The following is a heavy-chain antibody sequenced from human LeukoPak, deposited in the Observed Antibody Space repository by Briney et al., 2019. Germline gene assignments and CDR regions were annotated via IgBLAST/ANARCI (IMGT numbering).Heavy chain of an antibody. CDR1: GYTLTELS. J-gene: IGHJ6*02. V-gene: IGHV1-24*01. Sequence: VASVKVSCKVSGYTLTELSMHWVRQAPGKGLEWMGGFDPEDGETIYAQKFQGRVTITADESTSTAYMELSSLRSEDTAVYYCAHYYYDSSGYYFLYYGMDVWGQGTTVTVSS. CDR3: AHYYYDSSGYYFLYYGMDV. CDR2: FDPEDGET. D-gene: IGHD3-22*01.